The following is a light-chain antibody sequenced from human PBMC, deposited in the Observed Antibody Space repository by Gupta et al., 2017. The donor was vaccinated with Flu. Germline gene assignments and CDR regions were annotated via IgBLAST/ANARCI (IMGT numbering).Light chain of an antibody. Sequence: FAIAWHQQKSPRSPRCLMRIHRDGRTQKGDGIPDRFAGSSSGTGRYLTISTVQSEDEATYYCQTWATGPHWVFGKGTNLTVL. CDR1: FA. CDR3: QTWATGPHWV. V-gene: IGLV4-69*01. J-gene: IGLJ3*02. CDR2: IHRDGRT.